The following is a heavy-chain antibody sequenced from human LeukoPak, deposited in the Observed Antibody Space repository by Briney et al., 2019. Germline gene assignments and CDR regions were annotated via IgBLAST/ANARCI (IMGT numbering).Heavy chain of an antibody. CDR1: GYTFTSYG. CDR3: ASMVRGVTNNYYYYYGMDV. D-gene: IGHD3-10*01. CDR2: ISAYNGNT. J-gene: IGHJ6*02. Sequence: ASVKVSCKAPGYTFTSYGISWVRQAPGQGLEWMGWISAYNGNTNYAQKLQGRVTMTTDTSTSTAYMELRSLRSDDTAVYYCASMVRGVTNNYYYYYGMDVWGQGTTVTVSS. V-gene: IGHV1-18*01.